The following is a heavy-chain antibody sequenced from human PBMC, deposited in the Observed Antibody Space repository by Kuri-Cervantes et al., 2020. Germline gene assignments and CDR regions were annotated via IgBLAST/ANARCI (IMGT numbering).Heavy chain of an antibody. V-gene: IGHV4-38-2*01. CDR3: ARRSVTVDY. CDR1: GYSISSGYY. D-gene: IGHD2-21*02. Sequence: SETLSLTCAVYGYSISSGYYWGWIRQPPGKGLEWIGSIYHSGTTYYNSSLKSRVTISVDTSKNQFSLKLSSVTAADTAVYYCARRSVTVDYWGQGTLVTVSS. J-gene: IGHJ4*02. CDR2: IYHSGTT.